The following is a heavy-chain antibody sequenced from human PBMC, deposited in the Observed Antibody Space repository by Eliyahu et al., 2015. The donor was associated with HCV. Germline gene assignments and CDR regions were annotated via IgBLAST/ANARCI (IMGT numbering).Heavy chain of an antibody. Sequence: EAQLVESGGGSVQPGGSLTLSCSASGFTFNNYWMAWICQAPGKGXEWXANINQDGSAKYXVDSVKGRFSISRDNARNSLSLHMNSLRAADTAVYHCTKVARGFADYWGQGTPVSVSS. J-gene: IGHJ4*02. D-gene: IGHD3-10*01. CDR1: GFTFNNYW. V-gene: IGHV3-7*01. CDR3: TKVARGFADY. CDR2: INQDGSAK.